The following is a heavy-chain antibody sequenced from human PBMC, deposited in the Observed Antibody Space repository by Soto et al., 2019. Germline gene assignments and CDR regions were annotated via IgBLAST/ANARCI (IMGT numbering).Heavy chain of an antibody. Sequence: EEQLLESGGGLVQPGGSLRLSCAASGLTFSRYAMSWVRQAPGKGLEWVSIINPSGDITYYGDSVKGRFTISRDNSKNELSLQMNSLRAEDTAVYYCAKSLRPSALTTYYVDSRGQGTLVTVSS. J-gene: IGHJ4*02. V-gene: IGHV3-23*01. CDR3: AKSLRPSALTTYYVDS. D-gene: IGHD4-17*01. CDR1: GLTFSRYA. CDR2: INPSGDIT.